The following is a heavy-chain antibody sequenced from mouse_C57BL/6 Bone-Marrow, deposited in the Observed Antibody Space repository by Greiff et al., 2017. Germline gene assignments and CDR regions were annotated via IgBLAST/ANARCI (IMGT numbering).Heavy chain of an antibody. V-gene: IGHV14-3*01. CDR3: ARERLDSSGWVAY. Sequence: VQLKESVAELVRPGASVKLSCTASGFNIKNTYMHWVKQRPEQGLEWIGRIDPANGNTKYAPKFQGKATITADTSSNTAYLQLSSLTSEDTAIYYCARERLDSSGWVAYWGQGTLVTVSA. CDR1: GFNIKNTY. D-gene: IGHD3-2*02. CDR2: IDPANGNT. J-gene: IGHJ3*01.